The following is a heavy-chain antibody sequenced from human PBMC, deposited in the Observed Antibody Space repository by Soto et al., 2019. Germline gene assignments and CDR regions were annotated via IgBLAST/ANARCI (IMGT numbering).Heavy chain of an antibody. Sequence: QVQLVQSGAEVKKPGASVKVSCKASGYSFTTHDITWLRQAPGKGLEWVGGISTDRGDTIYPQNLQGRVTMTTDSSTSTVYMELKSLRSDDTXXXXXXXXXLNRGGKYFDYWGQGTL. D-gene: IGHD2-15*01. J-gene: IGHJ4*02. CDR2: ISTDRGDT. V-gene: IGHV1-18*02. CDR3: XXXXLNRGGKYFDY. CDR1: GYSFTTHD.